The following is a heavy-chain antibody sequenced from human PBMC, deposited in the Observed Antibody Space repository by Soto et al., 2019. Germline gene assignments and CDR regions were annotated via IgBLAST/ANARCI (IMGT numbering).Heavy chain of an antibody. CDR2: IYYSGST. D-gene: IGHD3-3*01. V-gene: IGHV4-61*01. CDR3: ARGRITIVGVVNLFYP. CDR1: GGSVSSGSYY. Sequence: SETLSLTCTVSGGSVSSGSYYWSWIRQPPGKGLEWIGYIYYSGSTNYNPSLKSRVTISVDTSKNQFSLKLSSVTAADTAVYYCARGRITIVGVVNLFYPCGQGTLVTVSS. J-gene: IGHJ5*02.